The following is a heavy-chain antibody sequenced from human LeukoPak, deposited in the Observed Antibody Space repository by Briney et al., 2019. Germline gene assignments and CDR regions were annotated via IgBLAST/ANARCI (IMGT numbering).Heavy chain of an antibody. D-gene: IGHD2-15*01. V-gene: IGHV3-30*04. CDR2: ISYDGTYK. CDR1: GFTFSSYS. CDR3: ARQVVTGTWLLDY. J-gene: IGHJ4*01. Sequence: GGSLRLSCAASGFTFSSYSMHWVRQAPGKGLDWVTVISYDGTYKYYADSVKGRFTISRDNSENTLYLQMNSLRAEDTAVYYCARQVVTGTWLLDYWGQGTLVTVSS.